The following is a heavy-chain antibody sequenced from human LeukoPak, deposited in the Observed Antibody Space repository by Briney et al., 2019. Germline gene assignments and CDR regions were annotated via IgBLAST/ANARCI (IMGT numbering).Heavy chain of an antibody. J-gene: IGHJ4*02. D-gene: IGHD6-19*01. CDR2: INSSSSYN. V-gene: IGHV3-21*01. CDR3: ARVEGSDWYLYYLDY. Sequence: GGSLRLSCAASGFTFRSYSMNWVRQAPGKGLEWIPSINSSSSYNYYADSVKGRFTISRDNAKNSLYLQMNSLRAEDTAVYYCARVEGSDWYLYYLDYWGQGPLVTVSS. CDR1: GFTFRSYS.